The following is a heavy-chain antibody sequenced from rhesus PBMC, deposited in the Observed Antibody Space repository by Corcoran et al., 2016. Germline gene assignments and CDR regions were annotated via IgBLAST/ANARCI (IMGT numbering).Heavy chain of an antibody. CDR2: IYGSGVST. CDR1: GGSTSSNY. V-gene: IGHV4-160*01. D-gene: IGHD4-35*01. J-gene: IGHJ4*01. CDR3: ARLATVTHY. Sequence: QVQLQESGPGLVKPSETLSLTCAVSGGSTSSNYWSWCRPAPGRGLEWIGRIYGSGVSTDYNPSLKSRVTISTDTSKNQFSLKLSSVTAADTAVYYCARLATVTHYWGQGVQVTVSS.